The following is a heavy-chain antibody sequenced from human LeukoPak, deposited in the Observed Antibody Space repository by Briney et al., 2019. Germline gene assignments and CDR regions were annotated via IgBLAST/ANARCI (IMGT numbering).Heavy chain of an antibody. CDR1: GYTFTSYD. J-gene: IGHJ6*03. CDR3: ARGSGYYDFWSGYYLDHMDV. CDR2: MNPNSGNT. Sequence: GASVKVSCKASGYTFTSYDINWVRQATGQGLEWMGWMNPNSGNTGYAQKFQGRVTMTRNTSKSTAYMELSSLRSEDTAVYYCARGSGYYDFWSGYYLDHMDVWGKGTTVTVSS. D-gene: IGHD3-3*01. V-gene: IGHV1-8*01.